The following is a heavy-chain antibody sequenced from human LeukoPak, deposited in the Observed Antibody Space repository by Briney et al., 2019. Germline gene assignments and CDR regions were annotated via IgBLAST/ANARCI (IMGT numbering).Heavy chain of an antibody. D-gene: IGHD4-11*01. V-gene: IGHV4-34*01. CDR2: INHSGST. CDR1: GGSFSGYY. J-gene: IGHJ4*02. Sequence: SETLSLTCAVYGGSFSGYYWSWIRQPPGKGLEWIGEINHSGSTNYNPSLKSRVTISVDTSKNQFSLKLSSVTAADTAVYFCARHPGYDTVTSIDYWGQGTLVTVSS. CDR3: ARHPGYDTVTSIDY.